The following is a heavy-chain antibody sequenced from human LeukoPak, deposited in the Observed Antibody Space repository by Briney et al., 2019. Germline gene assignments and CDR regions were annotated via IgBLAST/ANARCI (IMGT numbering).Heavy chain of an antibody. CDR3: ARLRFLEWLLPEYYFDY. CDR1: GGSFSGYY. J-gene: IGHJ4*02. CDR2: INHSGST. D-gene: IGHD3-3*01. V-gene: IGHV4-34*01. Sequence: PSETLSLTCAVYGGSFSGYYWSWIRQPPGKGLEWIGEINHSGSTNYNPSLKSRVTISVDTSKNQFSLKLSSVTAADTAVYYCARLRFLEWLLPEYYFDYWGQGTLVTVSS.